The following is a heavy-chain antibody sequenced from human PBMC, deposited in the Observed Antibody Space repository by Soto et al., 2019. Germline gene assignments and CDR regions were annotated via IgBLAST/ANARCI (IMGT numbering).Heavy chain of an antibody. CDR2: INAGNVNT. CDR3: ARDMGKHLVMMSYYYAMDA. J-gene: IGHJ6*02. Sequence: QVQLVQSGAEVKKPGASVKVSCKASGYSFNTYAMHWVRQAPGQRLEWLAWINAGNVNTKYSQKFQGRLTVTMDTSVSTAYMELSSLTYEDTAVYYCARDMGKHLVMMSYYYAMDAWGQGTTVTVSS. V-gene: IGHV1-3*01. CDR1: GYSFNTYA. D-gene: IGHD6-6*01.